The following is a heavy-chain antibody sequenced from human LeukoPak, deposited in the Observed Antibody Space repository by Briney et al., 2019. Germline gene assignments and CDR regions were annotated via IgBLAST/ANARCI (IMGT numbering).Heavy chain of an antibody. V-gene: IGHV3-30*18. CDR1: GFTLSSYG. Sequence: PGGSLRLSCAASGFTLSSYGMHWVRQAPGKGLEWVAVISYDGSNKYYADSVKGRFTISRDNSKNTLYLQMNSLRAEDTAVYYCAKGYSSSWYSGDFDYWGQGTLVTVSS. CDR3: AKGYSSSWYSGDFDY. CDR2: ISYDGSNK. D-gene: IGHD6-13*01. J-gene: IGHJ4*02.